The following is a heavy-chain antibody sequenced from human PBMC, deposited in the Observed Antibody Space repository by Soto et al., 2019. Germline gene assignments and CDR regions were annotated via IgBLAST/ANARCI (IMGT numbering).Heavy chain of an antibody. D-gene: IGHD4-4*01. CDR1: GFTFSSYG. J-gene: IGHJ4*02. V-gene: IGHV3-30*18. CDR2: ISYDGSNK. CDR3: AKEGMATATLDY. Sequence: GGSLRLSCAASGFTFSSYGMHWVRQAPGKGLEWVAVISYDGSNKYYADSVKGRFTISRDNSKNTLYLQMNSLRAEDTAVYYCAKEGMATATLDYWGQGTLVTVSS.